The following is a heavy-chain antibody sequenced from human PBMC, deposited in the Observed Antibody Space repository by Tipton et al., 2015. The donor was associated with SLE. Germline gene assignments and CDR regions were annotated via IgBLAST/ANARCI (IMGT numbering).Heavy chain of an antibody. CDR1: GGSISTYY. Sequence: TLSLTCTVPGGSISTYYWSWIRQPPGKGLEWIGNIYYSGSIYYNPSLKSRVTISVDRSKNQLSVKMTSVTAADTALYYCARTSPPGGDLYGAVLGQAIRLKRGAFDIWDQGTMVIVSS. D-gene: IGHD2-2*02. CDR2: IYYSGSI. J-gene: IGHJ3*02. V-gene: IGHV4-59*04. CDR3: ARTSPPGGDLYGAVLGQAIRLKRGAFDI.